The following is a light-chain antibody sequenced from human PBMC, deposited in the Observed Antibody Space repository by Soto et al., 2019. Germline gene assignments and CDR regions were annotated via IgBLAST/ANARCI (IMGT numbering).Light chain of an antibody. Sequence: EIVLTQSPATLSLSPGERTTLSCRASQSVSSSLSWYRQKPGQAPRLLIYDAFNRATGIPARFSGSGSGTDFTPTISRLEPEDFAVYFCQQYGSSPTTFGQGTKVDIK. V-gene: IGKV3-11*01. CDR2: DAF. CDR1: QSVSSS. J-gene: IGKJ1*01. CDR3: QQYGSSPTT.